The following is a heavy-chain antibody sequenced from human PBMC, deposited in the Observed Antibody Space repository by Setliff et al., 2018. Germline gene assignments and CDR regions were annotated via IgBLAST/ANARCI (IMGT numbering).Heavy chain of an antibody. CDR3: ATGDVYDSSAFFSDWLDP. J-gene: IGHJ5*02. Sequence: SETLSLTCTVYGGSFSAYDWSWIRQPPGKGLEWIGEISHGGGTNYNPSLKSRVTISIDTSKNLFSLKLTSVTAADTAVYYCATGDVYDSSAFFSDWLDPWGQGTLVTVSS. D-gene: IGHD3-22*01. V-gene: IGHV4-34*01. CDR2: ISHGGGT. CDR1: GGSFSAYD.